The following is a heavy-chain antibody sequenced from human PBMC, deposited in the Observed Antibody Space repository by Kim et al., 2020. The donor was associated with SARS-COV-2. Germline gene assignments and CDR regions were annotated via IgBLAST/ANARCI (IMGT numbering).Heavy chain of an antibody. CDR3: ARDGDSSGYYYGGREEY. V-gene: IGHV3-30*01. Sequence: VKGRFTISRDNAKNTLYLQMNSLGAEDTALYYCARDGDSSGYYYGGREEYWGQGTLVTVSS. D-gene: IGHD3-22*01. J-gene: IGHJ4*02.